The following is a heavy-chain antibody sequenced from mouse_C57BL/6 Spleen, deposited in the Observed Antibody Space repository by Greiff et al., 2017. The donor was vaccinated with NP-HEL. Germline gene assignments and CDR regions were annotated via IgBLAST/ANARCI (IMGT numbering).Heavy chain of an antibody. V-gene: IGHV1-76*01. D-gene: IGHD4-1*01. Sequence: VQRVESGAELVRPGASVKLSCKASGYTFTDYYINWVKQRPGQGLEWIARIYPGSGNTYYNEKFKGKATLTAEKSSSTAYMQLSSLTSEDSAVYFCAQTGSFHAMDYWGQGTSVTVSS. CDR1: GYTFTDYY. J-gene: IGHJ4*01. CDR3: AQTGSFHAMDY. CDR2: IYPGSGNT.